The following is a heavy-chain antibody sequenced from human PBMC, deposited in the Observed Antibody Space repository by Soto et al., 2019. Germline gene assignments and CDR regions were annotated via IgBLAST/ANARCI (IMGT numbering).Heavy chain of an antibody. D-gene: IGHD6-19*01. CDR1: RVAFSKFI. CDR2: IIPIFGTA. J-gene: IGHJ6*02. V-gene: IGHV1-69*13. CDR3: AKVRYSSPMGYYYGMDV. Sequence: SVKVSCKASRVAFSKFIVTWVRQAPGLGLEWVGGIIPIFGTANYAQKFQGRVTITADESTSTSYMEVNNLRSEDTAVYYCAKVRYSSPMGYYYGMDVWGQGTTVT.